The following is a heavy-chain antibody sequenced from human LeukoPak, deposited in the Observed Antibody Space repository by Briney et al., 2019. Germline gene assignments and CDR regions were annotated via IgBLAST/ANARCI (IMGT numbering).Heavy chain of an antibody. CDR1: GFTFSSYW. V-gene: IGHV3-74*01. Sequence: GGSLRLSCAASGFTFSSYWMHWVRQAPGKGLVWVSRINSDGSSTTYADSVKGRFTISRDNAKDTLYLQMNSLRAEDTAVYYCARVFSGWYFYFDNWGQGTLVTVSS. J-gene: IGHJ4*02. D-gene: IGHD6-19*01. CDR2: INSDGSST. CDR3: ARVFSGWYFYFDN.